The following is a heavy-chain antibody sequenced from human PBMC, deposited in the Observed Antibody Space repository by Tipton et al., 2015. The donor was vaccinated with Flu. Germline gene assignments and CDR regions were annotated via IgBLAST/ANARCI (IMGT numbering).Heavy chain of an antibody. CDR2: ICGGGGGT. CDR3: AKVIPEKVAGLDY. V-gene: IGHV3-23*01. D-gene: IGHD6-19*01. J-gene: IGHJ4*02. Sequence: PLRLSCAASGFTFSIYAMSWVRQAPGKRLEWISAICGGGGGTYYADSVKGRFTISRDNSKNTLYLRMNSLRAEDTAIYYCAKVIPEKVAGLDYWGQGTLVTVSS. CDR1: GFTFSIYA.